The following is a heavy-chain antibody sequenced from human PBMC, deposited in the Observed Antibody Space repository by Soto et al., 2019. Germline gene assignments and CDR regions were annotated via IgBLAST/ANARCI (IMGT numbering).Heavy chain of an antibody. CDR3: AIVLHWFDP. CDR2: VFHSGST. V-gene: IGHV4-30-2*01. Sequence: QLVLQESGSRLVEPSQTLSLTCVVSGDSVTSGGFSWSWIRQPPGKGLEWLGYVFHSGSTHYTPARESRVTLSLDRSNNPIPLRLTSVAAADTAVYCCAIVLHWFDPWGQGLPVTVTS. J-gene: IGHJ5*02. CDR1: GDSVTSGGFS.